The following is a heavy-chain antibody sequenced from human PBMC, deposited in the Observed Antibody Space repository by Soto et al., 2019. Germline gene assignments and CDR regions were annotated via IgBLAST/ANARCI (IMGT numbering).Heavy chain of an antibody. CDR1: GDSVSSNSAG. CDR2: TYYRSKWYY. Sequence: SQTLSLTCPITGDSVSSNSAGWIWVRQSPSRGLEWLGRTYYRSKWYYEYAVSVRGRITINPDTSKNQYSLQLNSVTPEDTAVYFCARGEQYSGRIFDYWGQGTLVTVS. J-gene: IGHJ4*01. D-gene: IGHD1-26*01. V-gene: IGHV6-1*01. CDR3: ARGEQYSGRIFDY.